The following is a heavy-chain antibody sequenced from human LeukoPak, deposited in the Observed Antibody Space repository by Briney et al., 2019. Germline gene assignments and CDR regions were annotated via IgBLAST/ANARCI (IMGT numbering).Heavy chain of an antibody. V-gene: IGHV4-4*07. Sequence: SETLSLTCTVSGGSISSYYWSWIRQPAGKGLEWIGRIYTSGSTNYNPSLKSRVTMSVDTSKNQFSLKLSSVTAAATAVYYCARDSPGHCSGGSCYLFDYWGQGTLVTVSS. J-gene: IGHJ4*02. CDR2: IYTSGST. CDR1: GGSISSYY. CDR3: ARDSPGHCSGGSCYLFDY. D-gene: IGHD2-15*01.